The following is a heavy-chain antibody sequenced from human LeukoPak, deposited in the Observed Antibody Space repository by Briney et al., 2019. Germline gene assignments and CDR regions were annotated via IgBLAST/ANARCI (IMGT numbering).Heavy chain of an antibody. CDR3: ARGGVYSTSAVDY. Sequence: TGGSLRLSCAASGFTFSSYWMHWVRQAPGKGLLWVSRINTDRSSTTYADSVKGRFTISRDNAKNTLYLQMNSLRAEDTAVYYCARGGVYSTSAVDYWGQGTLVTVSS. D-gene: IGHD6-6*01. V-gene: IGHV3-74*01. CDR2: INTDRSST. J-gene: IGHJ4*02. CDR1: GFTFSSYW.